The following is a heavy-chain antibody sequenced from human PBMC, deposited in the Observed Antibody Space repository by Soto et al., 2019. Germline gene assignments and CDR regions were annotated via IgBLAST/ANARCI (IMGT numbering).Heavy chain of an antibody. D-gene: IGHD3-3*01. CDR3: ARDGRAFSIFGETMDV. J-gene: IGHJ6*02. CDR2: ISAYNGDT. V-gene: IGHV1-18*01. CDR1: GYIFTNYA. Sequence: VHLLQSVGEVKKPGASVKVSCKTSGYIFTNYAISWVRQAPGQGLEWMGWISAYNGDTKYAQRFQGRLTVTTDPSTTTAYMELGSLRSDDTAVYYCARDGRAFSIFGETMDVWGQGTTVTVSS.